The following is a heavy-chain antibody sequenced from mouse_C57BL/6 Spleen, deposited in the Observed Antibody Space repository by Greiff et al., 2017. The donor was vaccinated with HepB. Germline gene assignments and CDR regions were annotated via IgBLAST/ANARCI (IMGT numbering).Heavy chain of an antibody. D-gene: IGHD1-1*01. CDR3: ARCLTTNFDV. CDR2: IWSGGST. Sequence: VKLQESGPGLVQPSQSLSITCTVSGFSLTSYGVHWVRQSPGKGLEWLGVIWSGGSTDYNAAFISRLSISKDNSKSQVVFKMNSLQADDTAIYYCARCLTTNFDVWGTGTTVTVSS. CDR1: GFSLTSYG. V-gene: IGHV2-2*01. J-gene: IGHJ1*03.